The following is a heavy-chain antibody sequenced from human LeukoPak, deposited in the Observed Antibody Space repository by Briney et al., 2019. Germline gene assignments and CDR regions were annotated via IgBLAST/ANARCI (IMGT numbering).Heavy chain of an antibody. CDR1: GFIFSSHG. Sequence: SGRSLRLSCAASGFIFSSHGMHWVRQAPGKGLEWVAVIWYDGSTKYCADSVKGRFAISRDNSENMLWLQMNSLRAGDTAVYYCVRWGPNRGADYWGQGTQVIASS. V-gene: IGHV3-33*01. J-gene: IGHJ4*02. D-gene: IGHD3-16*01. CDR3: VRWGPNRGADY. CDR2: IWYDGSTK.